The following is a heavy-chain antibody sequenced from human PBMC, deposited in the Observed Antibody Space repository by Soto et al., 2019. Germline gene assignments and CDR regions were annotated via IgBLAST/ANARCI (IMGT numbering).Heavy chain of an antibody. J-gene: IGHJ3*01. Sequence: PGGSLRLSCAASEFTFSDYYMNWVRQAPGKGLEWVANIKEDGSEKYYVDSVKGRFTISRDNAKNSLYLQMNSLRAEDTAAYYCARGAGRSNGLCNDGTFDFWGQGTMVTVSS. CDR1: EFTFSDYY. V-gene: IGHV3-7*01. D-gene: IGHD2-8*01. CDR2: IKEDGSEK. CDR3: ARGAGRSNGLCNDGTFDF.